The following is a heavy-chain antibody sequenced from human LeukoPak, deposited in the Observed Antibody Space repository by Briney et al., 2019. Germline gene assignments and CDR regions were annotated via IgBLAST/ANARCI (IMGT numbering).Heavy chain of an antibody. V-gene: IGHV3-53*01. CDR1: GFTVSSNY. D-gene: IGHD6-13*01. CDR2: TYSSGST. CDR3: ASRIATAGSVDY. Sequence: PGGSLRLSCAASGFTVSSNYMSWVRQAPGKGLEWVSVTYSSGSTYYADSVKGRFTISRDNSKNTLHLQMNTLRAEDTAVYYCASRIATAGSVDYWGQGTLVTVSS. J-gene: IGHJ4*02.